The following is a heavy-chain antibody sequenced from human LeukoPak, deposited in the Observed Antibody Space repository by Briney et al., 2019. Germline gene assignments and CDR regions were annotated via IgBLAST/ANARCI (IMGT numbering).Heavy chain of an antibody. Sequence: ASVKVSCKASGGTFSSYAISWVRQAPGQGLEWMGRIIPILGIANYAQKFQGRVAITADKSTSTAYMELSSLRSEDTAVYYCARVDGSLRLDYWGQGTLVTVSS. V-gene: IGHV1-69*04. CDR1: GGTFSSYA. D-gene: IGHD3-10*01. CDR3: ARVDGSLRLDY. CDR2: IIPILGIA. J-gene: IGHJ4*02.